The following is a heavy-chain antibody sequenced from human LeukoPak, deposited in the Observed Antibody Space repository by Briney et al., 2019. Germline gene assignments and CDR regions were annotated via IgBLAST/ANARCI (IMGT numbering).Heavy chain of an antibody. CDR3: ARGVVVAATRWYFDL. CDR1: GGSISSGDYY. J-gene: IGHJ2*01. V-gene: IGHV4-30-4*08. CDR2: IYYSGST. Sequence: SETLSLTCTVSGGSISSGDYYWSWIRQPPGKGLEWIGYIYYSGSTCYNPSLKSRVTISVDTSKNQFSLKLSSVTAADTAVYYCARGVVVAATRWYFDLWGRGTLVTVSS. D-gene: IGHD2-15*01.